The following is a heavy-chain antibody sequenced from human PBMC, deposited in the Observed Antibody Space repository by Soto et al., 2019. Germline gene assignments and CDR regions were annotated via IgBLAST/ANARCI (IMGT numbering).Heavy chain of an antibody. CDR3: ARGPRIAARKFDY. D-gene: IGHD6-6*01. CDR1: GGSFSGYY. J-gene: IGHJ4*02. CDR2: INHSGST. Sequence: SLTCAVYGGSFSGYYWSWIRQPPGKGLEWIGEINHSGSTNYNPSLKSRVTISVDTSKNQFSLKLSSVTAADTAVYYCARGPRIAARKFDYWGQGTLVTVSS. V-gene: IGHV4-34*01.